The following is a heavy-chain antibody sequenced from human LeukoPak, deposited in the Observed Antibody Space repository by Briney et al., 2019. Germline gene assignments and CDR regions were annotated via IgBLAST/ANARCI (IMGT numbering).Heavy chain of an antibody. CDR3: ARDDGSGTRADY. CDR1: GFTFSSYS. J-gene: IGHJ4*02. CDR2: ISSSSSDI. D-gene: IGHD3-10*01. V-gene: IGHV3-21*01. Sequence: GGCLRLSCAASGFTFSSYSMNSVGPSPGRGGTWVSFISSSSSDIYYAASVKGRFTISRDNAKNSLNLQMNSLRAEDTAVYYCARDDGSGTRADYWGQGTLVTVSS.